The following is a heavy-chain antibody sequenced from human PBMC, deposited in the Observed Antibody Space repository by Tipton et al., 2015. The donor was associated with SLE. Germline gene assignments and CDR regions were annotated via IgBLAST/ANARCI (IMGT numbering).Heavy chain of an antibody. Sequence: SLRLSCAASGFTFTNYAMSWVRQAPGKGLEWVGFIRSKAYGGTTEYAASVKGRFTISRDDSKSIAYLQMNGLKTEDTAVYYCTAGRQWPPHYWGQGTLVTVSS. CDR1: GFTFTNYA. J-gene: IGHJ4*02. D-gene: IGHD6-19*01. V-gene: IGHV3-49*04. CDR2: IRSKAYGGTT. CDR3: TAGRQWPPHY.